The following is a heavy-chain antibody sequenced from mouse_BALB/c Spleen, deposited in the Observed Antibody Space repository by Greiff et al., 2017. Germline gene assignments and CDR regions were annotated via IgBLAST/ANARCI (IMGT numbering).Heavy chain of an antibody. CDR2: IYPGNSDT. CDR1: GYTFTSYW. CDR3: TNGGEVRRNYAMDY. V-gene: IGHV1-5*01. D-gene: IGHD2-14*01. J-gene: IGHJ4*01. Sequence: VQLQQSGTVLARPGASVKMSCKASGYTFTSYWMHWVKQRPGQGLEWIGAIYPGNSDTSYNQKFKGKAKLTAVTSTSTAYMELSSLTNEDSAVYYCTNGGEVRRNYAMDYWGQGTSVTVSS.